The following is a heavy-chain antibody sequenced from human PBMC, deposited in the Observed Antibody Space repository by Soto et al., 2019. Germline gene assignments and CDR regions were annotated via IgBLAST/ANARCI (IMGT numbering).Heavy chain of an antibody. CDR3: ARAHYDILTGYSLNWFDP. V-gene: IGHV1-69*13. D-gene: IGHD3-9*01. CDR1: GGTFSSYA. J-gene: IGHJ5*02. Sequence: ASVKVSCKASGGTFSSYAISWVRQAPGQGLEWMGGIIPIFGTANYAQKFQGRVTITADESASTAYMELSSLRSEDTAVYYCARAHYDILTGYSLNWFDPWGQGTLVTVS. CDR2: IIPIFGTA.